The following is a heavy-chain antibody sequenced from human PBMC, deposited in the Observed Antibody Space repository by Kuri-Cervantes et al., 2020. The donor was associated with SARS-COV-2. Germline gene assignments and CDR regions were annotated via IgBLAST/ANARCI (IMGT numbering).Heavy chain of an antibody. Sequence: ETPGFSFTDYYVSWIRQIPGGGLEWLSFISGSSSFTNSADPVKGRFTISKDNAKTSVYLQMTSLRAEDTALYYCAIDKGRGAFDHWGQGTLVTVSS. CDR2: ISGSSSFT. CDR3: AIDKGRGAFDH. D-gene: IGHD6-25*01. CDR1: GFSFTDYY. J-gene: IGHJ4*02. V-gene: IGHV3-11*06.